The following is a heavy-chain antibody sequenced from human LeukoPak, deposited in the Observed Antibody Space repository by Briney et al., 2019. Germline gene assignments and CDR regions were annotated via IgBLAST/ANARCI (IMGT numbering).Heavy chain of an antibody. CDR2: ISSSSSYI. D-gene: IGHD5-24*01. Sequence: GGSLRLSCAASGFTFSSYGMHGVRQAPGKGLEGVSSISSSSSYIYYADSVRGRFTISRDNAKNSLYLQMNSLRAEDTAVYYCARVGGYGYNPFDYWGQGTLVTVSS. CDR3: ARVGGYGYNPFDY. CDR1: GFTFSSYG. V-gene: IGHV3-21*01. J-gene: IGHJ4*02.